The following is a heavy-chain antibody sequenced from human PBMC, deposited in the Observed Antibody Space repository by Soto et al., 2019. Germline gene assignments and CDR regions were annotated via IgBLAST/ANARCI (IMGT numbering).Heavy chain of an antibody. Sequence: QVQLEESVGGVVQPGRSLRLSCEASGFTFNTYSMHWVRQPPGKGLEWLAAIWYDGTQKYYADSVNGRFIISIRNSKKTLYSEMNSLRAEHTAVYYCARAGGTTVTGLWHFDSWGQGTLVTVAS. CDR3: ARAGGTTVTGLWHFDS. CDR1: GFTFNTYS. V-gene: IGHV3-33*01. J-gene: IGHJ4*02. CDR2: IWYDGTQK. D-gene: IGHD4-17*01.